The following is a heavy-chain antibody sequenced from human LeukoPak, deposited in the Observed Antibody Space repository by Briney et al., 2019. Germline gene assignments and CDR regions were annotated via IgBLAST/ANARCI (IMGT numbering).Heavy chain of an antibody. CDR3: ARAGLERRGGYYFDY. V-gene: IGHV1-8*03. D-gene: IGHD1-1*01. J-gene: IGHJ4*02. CDR1: GYTFTSYD. CDR2: MNPNSGNT. Sequence: ASVKVSCKASGYTFTSYDINWVRQATGQGLEWMGWMNPNSGNTGCAQKFQGRVTITRNTSISTAYMELSSLRSEDTAVYYCARAGLERRGGYYFDYWGQGTLVTVSS.